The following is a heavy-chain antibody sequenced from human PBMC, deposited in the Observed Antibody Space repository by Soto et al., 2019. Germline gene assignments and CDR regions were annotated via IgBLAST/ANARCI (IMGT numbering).Heavy chain of an antibody. CDR3: ASSYGSGYRAFDY. CDR1: GDTFNFYS. Sequence: QVQLVQSGAEVKRPGSSVKVSCKASGDTFNFYSINWVRQAPGVGLEWMGRVNPIVSMSNYAQKFRGRVTMTADKSTSTAYMELSSLRSEVTAIYYCASSYGSGYRAFDYWCHGALVTVSS. J-gene: IGHJ4*01. D-gene: IGHD3-10*01. V-gene: IGHV1-69*02. CDR2: VNPIVSMS.